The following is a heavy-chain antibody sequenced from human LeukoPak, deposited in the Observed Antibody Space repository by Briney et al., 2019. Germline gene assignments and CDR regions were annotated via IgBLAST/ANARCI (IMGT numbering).Heavy chain of an antibody. CDR1: GFTFSNYA. CDR3: ARDYYSDSLAAAGTTVDY. Sequence: PGGSLRLSCAASGFTFSNYAMSWVRQAPGKGLEWVSGISGSGGSTYFADSVKGRFTISRDNSKNTLYLQMNSLRAEDTAVYYCARDYYSDSLAAAGTTVDYWGQGTLVTVSS. CDR2: ISGSGGST. J-gene: IGHJ4*02. V-gene: IGHV3-23*01. D-gene: IGHD6-13*01.